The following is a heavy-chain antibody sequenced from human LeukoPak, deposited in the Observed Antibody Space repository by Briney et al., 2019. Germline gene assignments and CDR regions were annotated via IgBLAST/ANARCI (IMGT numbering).Heavy chain of an antibody. CDR3: ARERIAVAATKSSYYYYGMDV. CDR2: IYYSGST. V-gene: IGHV4-59*01. J-gene: IGHJ6*02. Sequence: SETLSLTCTVSGGSISGYNWSWLRQPPGNGLEWIVYIYYSGSTNYNPSLKSRVTIAVDTSKNQSSLKLSSVTAADTAVYYCARERIAVAATKSSYYYYGMDVWGQGTTVTVSS. CDR1: GGSISGYN. D-gene: IGHD6-19*01.